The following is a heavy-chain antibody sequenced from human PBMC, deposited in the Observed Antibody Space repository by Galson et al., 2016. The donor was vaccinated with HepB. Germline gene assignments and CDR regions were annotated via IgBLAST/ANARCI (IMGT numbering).Heavy chain of an antibody. CDR1: GFAFSSHW. V-gene: IGHV3-74*01. CDR3: VRDHSVVRTTAYNWFDP. CDR2: ISSDGTIS. J-gene: IGHJ5*02. Sequence: SLRLSCAASGFAFSSHWMHWVRQDLGKGLVWVSRISSDGTISNYADSVKGRYTISRDNAKNTLYLQMNSLRAEDTAVYFCVRDHSVVRTTAYNWFDPWGRGTLVTVSS. D-gene: IGHD4-23*01.